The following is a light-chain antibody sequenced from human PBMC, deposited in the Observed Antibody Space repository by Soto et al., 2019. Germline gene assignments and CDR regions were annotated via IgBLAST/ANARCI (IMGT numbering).Light chain of an antibody. J-gene: IGKJ5*01. CDR3: QQRRIWTLT. CDR1: KGGITY. Sequence: VLTQSAATLALSLGDRATRFXGASKGGITYFPWYQQKHGXAPRXXXDDXSNMATGSPARFSGSGSGTDFTLTISSLEAKYFSVYYCQQRRIWTLTFGQGTRLDIK. CDR2: DXS. V-gene: IGKV3-11*01.